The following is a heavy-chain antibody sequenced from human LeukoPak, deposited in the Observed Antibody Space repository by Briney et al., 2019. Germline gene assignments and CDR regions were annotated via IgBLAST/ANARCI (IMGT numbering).Heavy chain of an antibody. CDR1: GFTVITND. D-gene: IGHD1-14*01. Sequence: GGALRLSCAASGFTVITNDMTWVRQAPGKGLDWVSVLYSDGNTKYADSVQGRFPISRDNSKNTLYLEMNSLSPDDTAVYYCARGVEPLAANTLAYWGQGTLVTVSS. CDR3: ARGVEPLAANTLAY. V-gene: IGHV3-53*01. J-gene: IGHJ4*02. CDR2: LYSDGNT.